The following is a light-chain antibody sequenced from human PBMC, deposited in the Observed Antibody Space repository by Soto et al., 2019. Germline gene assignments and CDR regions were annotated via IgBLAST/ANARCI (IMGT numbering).Light chain of an antibody. CDR3: QQRGHWPRT. CDR2: EAS. V-gene: IGKV3-11*01. CDR1: QSVSVNS. Sequence: EIVLTQSPGTLSLSPGERATLSCRASQSVSVNSLAWYQQKGGQAPRLLIFEASKRATGIPDRISGSGSGTDFTLTISSLEPEDFAVYYCQQRGHWPRTFGQGTKVEMK. J-gene: IGKJ1*01.